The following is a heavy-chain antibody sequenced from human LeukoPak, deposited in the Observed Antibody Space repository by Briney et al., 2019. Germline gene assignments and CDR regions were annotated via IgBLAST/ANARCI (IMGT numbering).Heavy chain of an antibody. V-gene: IGHV4-61*02. D-gene: IGHD2-2*01. Sequence: PSQTLSLTCTVSGGSISSGSYYWSWIRQPAGKGLEWIGRIYTSGSTNYNPSLKSRVTISVDTSKNQFSLKLSSVTAADTAVYYRARGATEYQLLGRYYYYYYMDVWGKGTTVTISS. CDR3: ARGATEYQLLGRYYYYYYMDV. J-gene: IGHJ6*03. CDR1: GGSISSGSYY. CDR2: IYTSGST.